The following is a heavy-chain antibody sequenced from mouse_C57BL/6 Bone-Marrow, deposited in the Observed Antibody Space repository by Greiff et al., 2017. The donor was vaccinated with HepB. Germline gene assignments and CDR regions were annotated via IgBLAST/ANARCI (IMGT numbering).Heavy chain of an antibody. CDR1: GYTFTDYE. Sequence: QVQLQQSGAELVRPGASVTLSCKASGYTFTDYEMHWVKQTPVHGLEWIGAIDPETGGTAYNQKFKGKAILTADKSSSTAYMELRSLTSEDSAVYYCTIYDGYYGGKTWFADGGQGTLVTVSA. D-gene: IGHD2-3*01. J-gene: IGHJ3*01. CDR3: TIYDGYYGGKTWFAD. CDR2: IDPETGGT. V-gene: IGHV1-15*01.